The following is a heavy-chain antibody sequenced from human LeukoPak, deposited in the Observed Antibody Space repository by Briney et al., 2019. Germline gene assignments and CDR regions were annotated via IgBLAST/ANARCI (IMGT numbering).Heavy chain of an antibody. CDR3: AREYSAGWFDP. V-gene: IGHV3-64*04. Sequence: GGSLRLSCAASGFTFSSYAMHWVRQAPGKGLEYVSAISSNGGSTYYADSVKGRFTISRDNSKNTLYLQMNSLRAEDTAVYYCAREYSAGWFDPWGQGTLVTVSS. D-gene: IGHD6-13*01. CDR1: GFTFSSYA. CDR2: ISSNGGST. J-gene: IGHJ5*02.